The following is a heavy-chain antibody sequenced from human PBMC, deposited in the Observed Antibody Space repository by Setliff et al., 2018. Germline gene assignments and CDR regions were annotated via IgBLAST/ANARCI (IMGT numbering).Heavy chain of an antibody. V-gene: IGHV5-51*01. CDR1: GYTFSDYW. Sequence: PGESLKISCRGSGYTFSDYWIGWVRQMPGKGLEWMGIIYPGDSDTRYSPSFQGQVTFSADKSISTAYLQWSSLKASGTATYYCARVVGADGIGIDYWSQGTVVTVSS. J-gene: IGHJ4*02. D-gene: IGHD2-15*01. CDR2: IYPGDSDT. CDR3: ARVVGADGIGIDY.